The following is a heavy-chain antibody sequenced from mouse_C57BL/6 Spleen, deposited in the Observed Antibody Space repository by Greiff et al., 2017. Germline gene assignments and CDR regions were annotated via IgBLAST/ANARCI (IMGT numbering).Heavy chain of an antibody. Sequence: VKLMESGPGLVAPSQCLSITCTVSGFSLTSYGVDWVSQSPGKGLEWLGVIWGVGSTNYNSALKSRQSISKDNSKSHVFLIMNSLQPDDTAMYYCARLDAMDYWGQGTSGTVSS. CDR3: ARLDAMDY. CDR1: GFSLTSYG. D-gene: IGHD4-1*01. CDR2: IWGVGST. J-gene: IGHJ4*01. V-gene: IGHV2-6*01.